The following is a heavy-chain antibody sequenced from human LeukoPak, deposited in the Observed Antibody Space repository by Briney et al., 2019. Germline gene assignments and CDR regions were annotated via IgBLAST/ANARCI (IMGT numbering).Heavy chain of an antibody. J-gene: IGHJ4*02. Sequence: PGGSLRLSCAASGFTFSSYWMHWVRQAPGKGLVWVSRINSDGSSTSYADSVKGRFTISRDNAKNTLYLQMNSLRAEDTAVYYCAGVRPPVDYFDYWGQGTLVTVSS. V-gene: IGHV3-74*01. CDR2: INSDGSST. D-gene: IGHD4-23*01. CDR3: AGVRPPVDYFDY. CDR1: GFTFSSYW.